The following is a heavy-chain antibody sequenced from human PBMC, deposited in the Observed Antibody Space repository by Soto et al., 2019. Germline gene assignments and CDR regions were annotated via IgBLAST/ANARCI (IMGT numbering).Heavy chain of an antibody. CDR1: GFTFSSYG. CDR3: AKDGLADFDY. V-gene: IGHV3-30*18. Sequence: QVQLVESGGGVVQPGRSLRLSCAASGFTFSSYGMHWVRQAPGKGLEWVAVISYDGSNKYYADSVKGRFTISRDNSKNTLYLHMNSLRAEDTAVYYCAKDGLADFDYWGQGTLVTVSS. J-gene: IGHJ4*02. CDR2: ISYDGSNK.